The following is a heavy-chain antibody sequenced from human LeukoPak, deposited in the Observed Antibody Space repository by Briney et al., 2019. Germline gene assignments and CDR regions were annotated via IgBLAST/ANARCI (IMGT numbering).Heavy chain of an antibody. CDR2: LSGLSSYT. V-gene: IGHV3-21*01. D-gene: IGHD3-16*01. CDR3: GRAFPPLRTSSAGDL. CDR1: GFTFSDYD. J-gene: IGHJ4*02. Sequence: PGGSLRLSCSASGFTFSDYDMNWGRQAPGKRLEWVSSLSGLSSYTYYGESVKGRFSISRDNAKNSLYLQMNSLGAEDTATYYCGRAFPPLRTSSAGDLWGQGILVTVSS.